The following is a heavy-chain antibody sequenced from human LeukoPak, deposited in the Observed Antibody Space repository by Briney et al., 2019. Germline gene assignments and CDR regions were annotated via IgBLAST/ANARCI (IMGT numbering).Heavy chain of an antibody. CDR3: AGDQLALNAFDI. Sequence: SETLSLTCTVSGGSISSHYWSWIRQPPGKELEWIGYISYIGSTNYSPSLKSRVTISVDTSKNQFSLRLSSVTAADTAIYYCAGDQLALNAFDIWGQGTMVTVSS. J-gene: IGHJ3*02. CDR2: ISYIGST. D-gene: IGHD1-1*01. CDR1: GGSISSHY. V-gene: IGHV4-59*11.